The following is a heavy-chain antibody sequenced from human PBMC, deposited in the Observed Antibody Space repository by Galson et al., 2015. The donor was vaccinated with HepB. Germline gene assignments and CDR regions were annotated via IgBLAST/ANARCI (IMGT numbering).Heavy chain of an antibody. V-gene: IGHV1-2*02. CDR3: AGDIVGATTPYYYYYMDV. Sequence: SVKVCCKASGYTFTGYYMHWVRQAPGQGLEWMGWINPNSGGTNYAQKFQGRVTMTRDTSISTAYMELSSLRSEDTAVYYCAGDIVGATTPYYYYYMDVWGKGTTVTVSS. CDR2: INPNSGGT. CDR1: GYTFTGYY. J-gene: IGHJ6*03. D-gene: IGHD1-26*01.